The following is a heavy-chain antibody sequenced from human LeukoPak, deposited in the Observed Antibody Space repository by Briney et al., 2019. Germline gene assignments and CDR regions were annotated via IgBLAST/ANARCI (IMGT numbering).Heavy chain of an antibody. D-gene: IGHD2-15*01. CDR1: GYSCTSYW. CDR2: IHPGGSET. V-gene: IGHV5-51*01. J-gene: IGHJ6*02. CDR3: VTHVGRAGAEV. Sequence: GESLQISCKGSGYSCTSYWIVWARQMPGKGLEWMGMIHPGGSETRYSPSLQGQVTISVDKSISTAYLQWSSLKASDTARYYCVTHVGRAGAEVWGQETADTVSS.